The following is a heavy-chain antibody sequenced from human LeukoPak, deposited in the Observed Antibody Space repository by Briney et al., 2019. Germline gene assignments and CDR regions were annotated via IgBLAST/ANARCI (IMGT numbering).Heavy chain of an antibody. CDR1: GGSISSSSYY. CDR3: ARDLGGYNQDY. V-gene: IGHV4-39*07. D-gene: IGHD5-24*01. CDR2: IYYSGST. J-gene: IGHJ4*02. Sequence: KPSETLSLTCTVSGGSISSSSYYWGWIRQPPGKGLEWIGSIYYSGSTYYNPSLKSRVTISVDTSKNQFSLKLSSVTAADTAVYYCARDLGGYNQDYWGQGTLVTVSS.